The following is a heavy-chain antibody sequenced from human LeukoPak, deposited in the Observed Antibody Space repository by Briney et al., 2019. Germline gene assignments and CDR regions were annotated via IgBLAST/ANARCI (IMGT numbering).Heavy chain of an antibody. V-gene: IGHV1-2*02. Sequence: ASVMVSCKASGYTFTGYYVHWVRQAPGQGLEWMGWINPNSGGTNYAQKFQGRVTMTRDTSISTAYMELSRLRSDDTAVYYCARGGNYGDGFDYWGQGTLVTVSS. CDR3: ARGGNYGDGFDY. D-gene: IGHD4-17*01. CDR2: INPNSGGT. CDR1: GYTFTGYY. J-gene: IGHJ4*02.